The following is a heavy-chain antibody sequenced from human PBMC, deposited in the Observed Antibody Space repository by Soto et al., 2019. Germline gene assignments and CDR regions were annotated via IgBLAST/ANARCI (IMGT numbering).Heavy chain of an antibody. V-gene: IGHV3-33*01. CDR1: GFTFSSYG. D-gene: IGHD3-10*01. CDR2: IWYDGSNK. CDR3: ASSLWFGELYMDV. J-gene: IGHJ6*02. Sequence: GGSLRLSCAASGFTFSSYGMHWVRQAPGKGLEWVAVIWYDGSNKYYADSVKGRFTISRDNSKNTLYLQMNSLGAEDTAVYYCASSLWFGELYMDVWGQGTTVTVSS.